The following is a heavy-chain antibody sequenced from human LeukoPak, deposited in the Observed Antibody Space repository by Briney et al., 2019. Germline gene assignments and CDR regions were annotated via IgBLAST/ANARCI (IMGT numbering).Heavy chain of an antibody. CDR2: IIPIFGTA. J-gene: IGHJ4*02. V-gene: IGHV1-69*13. D-gene: IGHD3-22*01. Sequence: ASVKVSCKASGGTFSSYAISWVRQAPGQGLEWMGGIIPIFGTANYAQKFQGRVTITADESTSTAYMELSSLRSEDTAVYYCAMYYYDSSGYYYYNFDYWGQGTLVTVSS. CDR1: GGTFSSYA. CDR3: AMYYYDSSGYYYYNFDY.